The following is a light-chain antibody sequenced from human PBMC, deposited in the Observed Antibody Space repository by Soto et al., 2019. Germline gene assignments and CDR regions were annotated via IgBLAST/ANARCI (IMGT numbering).Light chain of an antibody. V-gene: IGLV2-14*01. J-gene: IGLJ1*01. CDR1: SSDVGGYSY. CDR3: SSYTSSRVYV. CDR2: EVS. Sequence: QSALTQPASVSGSPGQSITISCTGTSSDVGGYSYVSWYQQHPGKAPKLMIYEVSNRPSGVSNRFSGSKSGNTASLTISGLQAEDKADYYCSSYTSSRVYVFGTGTKLTVL.